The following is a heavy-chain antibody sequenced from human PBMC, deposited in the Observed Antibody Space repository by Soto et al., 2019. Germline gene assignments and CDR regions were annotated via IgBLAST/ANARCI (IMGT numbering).Heavy chain of an antibody. Sequence: PSETLSLTCTVSGGSISRYYWSWIRQPPGKGLEWXGYXXYXXXTXXXXSXXSRVTISVDTSKNQFSLKLNSVTAADTAVYYCARRGWPYFDYWGQGTLVTVSS. J-gene: IGHJ4*02. CDR2: XXYXXXT. V-gene: IGHV4-59*08. CDR3: ARRGWPYFDY. CDR1: GGSISRYY.